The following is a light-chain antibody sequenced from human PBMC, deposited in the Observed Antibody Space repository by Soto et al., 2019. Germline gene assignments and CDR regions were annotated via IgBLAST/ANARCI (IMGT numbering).Light chain of an antibody. CDR2: AVS. V-gene: IGKV1-9*01. CDR3: QQLNSYSPRLI. J-gene: IGKJ4*01. CDR1: QDINNY. Sequence: SQLTQSPSSLSASVGDRVTITCRASQDINNYLAWFQQKPGKAPKLLIYAVSTLGSGVPSRFSGRGSGTDFTLTISSLQPEDFATYYCQQLNSYSPRLIFGGGTKVEIK.